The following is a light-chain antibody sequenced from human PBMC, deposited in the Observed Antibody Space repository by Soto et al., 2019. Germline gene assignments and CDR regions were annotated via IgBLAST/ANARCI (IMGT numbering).Light chain of an antibody. CDR1: QSLLHSNGYNY. J-gene: IGKJ4*01. CDR2: LGS. Sequence: DIVMTQSPLSLPVTPGETASISCRSSQSLLHSNGYNYLDWYLQKPGQSPQLLIYLGSNRASGVPERFSGSGSGTDFTLKISRVEAEDVGVYYCMQALQNPLTFGGGTKVEIK. CDR3: MQALQNPLT. V-gene: IGKV2-28*01.